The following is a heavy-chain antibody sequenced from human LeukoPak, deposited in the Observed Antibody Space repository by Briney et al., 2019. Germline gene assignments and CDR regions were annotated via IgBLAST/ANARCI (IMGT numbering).Heavy chain of an antibody. D-gene: IGHD4-17*01. J-gene: IGHJ4*02. CDR3: ASEGYGDYAFDY. Sequence: ASVKVSCKASGYTFTGYYMHWVRQAPGQGLEWMGRINPNSGGTNYAQKSRGRVTMTRDTSISTAYMELSRLRSDDTAVYYCASEGYGDYAFDYWGQGTLVTVSS. CDR1: GYTFTGYY. CDR2: INPNSGGT. V-gene: IGHV1-2*06.